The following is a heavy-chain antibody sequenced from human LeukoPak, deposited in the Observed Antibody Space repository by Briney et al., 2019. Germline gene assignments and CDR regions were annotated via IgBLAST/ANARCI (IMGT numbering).Heavy chain of an antibody. V-gene: IGHV4-38-2*02. Sequence: SETLSLTCTVSGYYISSAYYWGWIRQPPGKGLEWIGSIYHSGSTYYNPSLKSRVTISVDTSKNQFSLKLSSVTAADTAVYYCASYGNAFDIWGQGTMVTVSS. J-gene: IGHJ3*02. CDR2: IYHSGST. CDR1: GYYISSAYY. CDR3: ASYGNAFDI. D-gene: IGHD4-17*01.